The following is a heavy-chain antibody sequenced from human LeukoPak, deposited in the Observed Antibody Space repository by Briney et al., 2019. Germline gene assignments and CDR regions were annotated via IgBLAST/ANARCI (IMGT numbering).Heavy chain of an antibody. D-gene: IGHD3-3*01. CDR1: GYTFTGYY. Sequence: ASVKVSCKASGYTFTGYYMHWVRQAPGQGLEWMGWINPNGGGTNYAQKFQGRVTMTRDTSISTAYMELSRLRSDDTAVYYCARWEDFWSRPWFDPWGRGTLVTVSS. V-gene: IGHV1-2*02. J-gene: IGHJ5*02. CDR3: ARWEDFWSRPWFDP. CDR2: INPNGGGT.